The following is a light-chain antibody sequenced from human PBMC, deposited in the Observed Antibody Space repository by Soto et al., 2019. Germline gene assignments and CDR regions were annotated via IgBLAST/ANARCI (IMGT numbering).Light chain of an antibody. CDR3: QQVHDYPIT. V-gene: IGKV1-9*01. J-gene: IGKJ4*01. CDR2: GAS. CDR1: QDIRSY. Sequence: DIPLTQSPSFLSSSVGDRVTVTCRSSQDIRSYLAWYQQKTGKAPKVLIYGASTLQSGVPPRFGGSGSGTVFTLAISSLQPEDFANYFCQQVHDYPITFGGGTMGEIK.